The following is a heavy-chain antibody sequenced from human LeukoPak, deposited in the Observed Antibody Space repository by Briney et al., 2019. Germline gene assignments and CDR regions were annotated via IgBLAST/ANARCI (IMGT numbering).Heavy chain of an antibody. J-gene: IGHJ3*02. V-gene: IGHV3-7*01. Sequence: GGSLRLSCGASGFTFRSYWMGWVRQAPGKGLEWVANIKQDGSEKYYVDSVKGRFTISRDNAKNSLYLQMNSLGAEDTAVYYCAKDSYYDFWSASADAFDIWGQGTVVTVSS. D-gene: IGHD3-3*01. CDR3: AKDSYYDFWSASADAFDI. CDR2: IKQDGSEK. CDR1: GFTFRSYW.